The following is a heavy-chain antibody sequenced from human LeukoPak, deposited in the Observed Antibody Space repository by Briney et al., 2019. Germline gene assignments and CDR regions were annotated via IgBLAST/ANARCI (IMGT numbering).Heavy chain of an antibody. V-gene: IGHV1-8*01. CDR2: MNPISGNT. D-gene: IGHD2-2*01. Sequence: PWASVKVSCKASGYTFTSYDINWVRQATGQGLEWMGWMNPISGNTGYAQKFQGRVTMTRNTSISTAYMELSSLRSEDTAVYYCARVISKIVVVPAATPRAFDIWGQGTMVTVSS. CDR3: ARVISKIVVVPAATPRAFDI. J-gene: IGHJ3*02. CDR1: GYTFTSYD.